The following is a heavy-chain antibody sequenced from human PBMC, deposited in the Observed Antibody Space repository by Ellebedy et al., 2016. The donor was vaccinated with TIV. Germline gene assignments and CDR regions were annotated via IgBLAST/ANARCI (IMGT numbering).Heavy chain of an antibody. J-gene: IGHJ6*02. CDR3: ARARPRITGTTWYGMDV. CDR1: GFTFDDYA. CDR2: ISWNSGSI. Sequence: SLKISCAASGFTFDDYAMHWVRQAPEKGLEWVSSISWNSGSIVYADSVKGRFSISRDNAKNSLYLQMNSLRAEDTAVYYCARARPRITGTTWYGMDVWGQGTTVTVSS. V-gene: IGHV3-9*01. D-gene: IGHD1-7*01.